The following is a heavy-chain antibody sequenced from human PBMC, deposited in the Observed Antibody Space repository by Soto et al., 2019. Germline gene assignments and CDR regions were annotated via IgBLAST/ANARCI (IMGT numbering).Heavy chain of an antibody. D-gene: IGHD2-15*01. J-gene: IGHJ4*01. CDR3: GSPRSGPSPDVGH. V-gene: IGHV1-2*02. Sequence: EXSVEVSFRASFFSVDTTYCIHWVRLAPGQGLEWMGSINPNSGDTNYAQNFQGRVTMTRDTSISTAYMEVSSLTSDDTAVYYCGSPRSGPSPDVGHWSHGTVVTVSS. CDR1: FFSVDTTYC. CDR2: INPNSGDT.